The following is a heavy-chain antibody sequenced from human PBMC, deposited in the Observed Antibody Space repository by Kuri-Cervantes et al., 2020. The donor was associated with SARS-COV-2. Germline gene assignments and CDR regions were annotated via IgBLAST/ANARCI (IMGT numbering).Heavy chain of an antibody. J-gene: IGHJ4*02. V-gene: IGHV4-39*01. D-gene: IGHD5-18*01. CDR3: ASQVDTAMAFDY. CDR2: IYYSGST. CDR1: GGSISSSSYY. Sequence: ESLKISCTVSGGSISSSSYYWGWIRQPPGKGLEWIGSIYYSGSTYYNPSLKSRVTISVDTSKSQFSLKLSSVTAADTAVYYCASQVDTAMAFDYWGQGTLVTVSS.